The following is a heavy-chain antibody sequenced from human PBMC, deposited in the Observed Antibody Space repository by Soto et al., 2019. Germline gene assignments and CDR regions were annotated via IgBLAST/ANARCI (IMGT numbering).Heavy chain of an antibody. CDR2: VNHSGST. CDR3: ARSFVRRLIWFDP. Sequence: SETLSLTCAVYGGSFSGYYWSWIRQPPGKGLEWIGEVNHSGSTNYNPSLKSRVTISVDTSKNQFSLKLSSVTAADTAVYYCARSFVRRLIWFDPWGQGTLVTVSS. CDR1: GGSFSGYY. J-gene: IGHJ5*02. D-gene: IGHD6-6*01. V-gene: IGHV4-34*01.